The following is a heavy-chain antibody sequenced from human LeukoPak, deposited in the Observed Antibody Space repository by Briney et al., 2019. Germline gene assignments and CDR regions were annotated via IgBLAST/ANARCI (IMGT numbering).Heavy chain of an antibody. D-gene: IGHD3-16*01. J-gene: IGHJ4*02. CDR2: INGAGDNT. CDR3: AKVSVCYGCYLDY. V-gene: IGHV3-23*01. Sequence: AGGSLRLSCAASGYTFSSHGLTWVRQAPGKGLEWVSTINGAGDNTYYAETVKGRFTISRDNSKNTLYLQMHSLRAGDTAIYYCAKVSVCYGCYLDYWGQGTLVTVS. CDR1: GYTFSSHG.